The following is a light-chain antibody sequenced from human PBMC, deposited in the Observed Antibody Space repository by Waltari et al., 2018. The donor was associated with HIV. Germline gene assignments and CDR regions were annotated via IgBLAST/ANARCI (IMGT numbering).Light chain of an antibody. CDR3: AAWDDSLSGVV. V-gene: IGLV1-47*01. CDR1: SSNIGSKY. J-gene: IGLJ2*01. CDR2: RSY. Sequence: QSVLTQPPSASGTPGQRVTISCSGSSSNIGSKYVYWYQQFPGTAPQLLLYRSYQRPSGVPDRVSGDNAGTSACLAIGGRRSEDEADYYCAAWDDSLSGVVFGGGTKLTVL.